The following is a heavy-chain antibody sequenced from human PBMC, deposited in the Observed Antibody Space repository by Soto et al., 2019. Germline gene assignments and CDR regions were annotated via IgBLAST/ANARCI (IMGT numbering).Heavy chain of an antibody. J-gene: IGHJ3*02. V-gene: IGHV4-59*01. CDR3: ARAYYGPPQAAFDI. D-gene: IGHD3-10*01. CDR1: GGSISSYY. CDR2: IYYSGST. Sequence: SETLSLTCTVSGGSISSYYWSWIRQPPGKGLEWIGYIYYSGSTNYNPSLKSRVTISVDTSKNQFSLKLSSVTAADTAVYYCARAYYGPPQAAFDIWGQGTVVTVSS.